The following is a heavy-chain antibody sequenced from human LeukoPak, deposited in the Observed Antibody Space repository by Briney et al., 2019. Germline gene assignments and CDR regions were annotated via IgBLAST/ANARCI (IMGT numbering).Heavy chain of an antibody. D-gene: IGHD6-6*01. Sequence: GGSLRLSCAASGFTFSSYSMNWVRQAPGKGLEWVSYISSSSSTIYYADSVKGRFTISRDNAKNSLYLQMNSLRAEDTAVYYCARPSIFYFDYWGQGTLVTVSS. J-gene: IGHJ4*02. CDR3: ARPSIFYFDY. CDR2: ISSSSSTI. CDR1: GFTFSSYS. V-gene: IGHV3-48*01.